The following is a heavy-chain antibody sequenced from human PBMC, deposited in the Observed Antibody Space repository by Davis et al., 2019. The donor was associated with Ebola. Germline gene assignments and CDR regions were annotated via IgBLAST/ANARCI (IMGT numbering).Heavy chain of an antibody. V-gene: IGHV3-30*02. CDR2: IWYDGSNK. Sequence: GESLKISCAASGFTFSSYGMHWVRQAPGKGLEWVAVIWYDGSNKYYADSVKGRFTISRDNSKNTLNLQMNSLRAEDTALYYCAKDIYSSSHDAFDIWGQGTMVTVSS. J-gene: IGHJ3*02. D-gene: IGHD6-6*01. CDR3: AKDIYSSSHDAFDI. CDR1: GFTFSSYG.